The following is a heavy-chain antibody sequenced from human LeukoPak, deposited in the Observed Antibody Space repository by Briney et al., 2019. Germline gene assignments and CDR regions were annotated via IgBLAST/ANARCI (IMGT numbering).Heavy chain of an antibody. CDR2: ISYYGSNK. V-gene: IGHV3-30*04. CDR3: ARDPRPAYSSSWYYYYYGMDV. CDR1: GFTFSSYA. D-gene: IGHD6-13*01. J-gene: IGHJ6*04. Sequence: GGSLRLSYAASGFTFSSYAMHGVRQAPAKGLQGVAVISYYGSNKYYADSVKGRFTISRDNSKNTLYLQMNSLRAEDTAVYYCARDPRPAYSSSWYYYYYGMDVWGKGTTVTVSS.